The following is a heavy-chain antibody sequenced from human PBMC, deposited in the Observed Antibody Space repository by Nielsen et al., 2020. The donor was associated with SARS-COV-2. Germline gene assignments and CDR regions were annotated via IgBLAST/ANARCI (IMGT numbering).Heavy chain of an antibody. J-gene: IGHJ4*02. D-gene: IGHD1-26*01. CDR2: IIPNSGAT. CDR3: SRGTWDRSLDY. Sequence: ASVKVSCKASGYTFAGYFLHWVRQAPGQGLEWMGRIIPNSGATVYAQKFHGRLTVTRDTSLGTAYMELTSLTSDDTAVYYCSRGTWDRSLDYWGQGTLVTVSS. V-gene: IGHV1-2*06. CDR1: GYTFAGYF.